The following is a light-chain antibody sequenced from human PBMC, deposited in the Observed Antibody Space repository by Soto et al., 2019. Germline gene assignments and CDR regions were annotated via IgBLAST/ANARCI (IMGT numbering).Light chain of an antibody. CDR2: GAS. V-gene: IGKV3-20*01. Sequence: EIVLTQFPGALSLSPGERVTLSCRASQTVGNTYLTWYQQKSGQAPKILIYGASNRATGIPDMLSGSGSGTDFTLTISRLEPEDFAVYYCQQYGALPPTFGGGTKVEIK. J-gene: IGKJ4*01. CDR3: QQYGALPPT. CDR1: QTVGNTY.